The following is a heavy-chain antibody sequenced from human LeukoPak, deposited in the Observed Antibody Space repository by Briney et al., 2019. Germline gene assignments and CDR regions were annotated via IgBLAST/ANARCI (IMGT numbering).Heavy chain of an antibody. Sequence: GGSLRLSCAASGFTFSNYALSWVRQAPGKGLEWVSAISGSGGSTHYADSVKGRFTISRDNSKNTLYLQMNSLRAEDTAVYFCAKGSSGWYSKNLESYFDYWGQGTLVTVSS. CDR2: ISGSGGST. CDR1: GFTFSNYA. V-gene: IGHV3-23*01. CDR3: AKGSSGWYSKNLESYFDY. J-gene: IGHJ4*02. D-gene: IGHD6-19*01.